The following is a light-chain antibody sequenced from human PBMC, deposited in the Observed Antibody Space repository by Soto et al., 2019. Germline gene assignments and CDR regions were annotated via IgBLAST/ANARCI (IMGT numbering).Light chain of an antibody. V-gene: IGKV3-15*01. Sequence: EIVLTQSPGTLSLSPGERATLSCRVSQSVSNNYLAWYQQKPGQAPRLLISGASTGATGVPPRFSGSGSGTDFTLTVNSLQSEDIAVYYCQQYHNWPVTFGGGTKVDIK. CDR1: QSVSNN. CDR3: QQYHNWPVT. CDR2: GAS. J-gene: IGKJ4*01.